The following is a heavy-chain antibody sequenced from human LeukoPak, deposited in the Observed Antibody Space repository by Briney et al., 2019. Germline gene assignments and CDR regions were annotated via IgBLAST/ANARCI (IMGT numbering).Heavy chain of an antibody. CDR2: IIPIFGTA. V-gene: IGHV1-69*06. CDR3: ARDSFYYDSSGYSHFDY. J-gene: IGHJ4*02. CDR1: GGTFSSYA. Sequence: SVKVSCKASGGTFSSYAISWVRQAPGQGLEWMGRIIPIFGTANYAQKFQGRVTITADKSTSTAYMELSSLRYEDTAVYYCARDSFYYDSSGYSHFDYWGQGTLVTVSS. D-gene: IGHD3-22*01.